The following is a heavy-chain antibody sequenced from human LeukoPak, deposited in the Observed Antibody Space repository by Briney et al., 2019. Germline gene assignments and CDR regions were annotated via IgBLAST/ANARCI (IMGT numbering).Heavy chain of an antibody. J-gene: IGHJ4*02. CDR1: GFTFSSYW. Sequence: GGSLRLSCAASGFTFSSYWMSWVRQAPGKGLEWVANIKQDGSEKYYVDSVKGRFTVSRDNAKNSLYLQMNSLRAADTAVYYCAGASGGERYWGQGNLVTVSS. D-gene: IGHD3-10*01. CDR2: IKQDGSEK. CDR3: AGASGGERY. V-gene: IGHV3-7*04.